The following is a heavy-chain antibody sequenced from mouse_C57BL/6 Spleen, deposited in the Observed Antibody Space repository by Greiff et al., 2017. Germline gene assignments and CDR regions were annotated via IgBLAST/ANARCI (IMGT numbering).Heavy chain of an antibody. V-gene: IGHV5-12*01. J-gene: IGHJ4*01. CDR1: GFTFSDYY. CDR3: AGAYYSNYVYYAMDY. CDR2: ISNGGGST. D-gene: IGHD2-5*01. Sequence: EVQLVESGGGLVQPGGSLKLSCAASGFTFSDYYMYWVRQTPEKRLEWVAYISNGGGSTYYPDTVKGRFTISRDNAKNTLYLQMSRLKSEDTAMYYCAGAYYSNYVYYAMDYWGQGTSVTVSS.